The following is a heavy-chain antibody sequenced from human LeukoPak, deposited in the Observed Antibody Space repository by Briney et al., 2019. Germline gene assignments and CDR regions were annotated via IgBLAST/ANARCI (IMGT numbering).Heavy chain of an antibody. J-gene: IGHJ6*03. CDR2: IYYSGST. CDR3: ARYYYDSSGYHYYYYMDV. D-gene: IGHD3-22*01. V-gene: IGHV4-59*01. CDR1: GGSISSYY. Sequence: PSETLSLTCTVSGGSISSYYWSWIRQPPAKGLEWLGYIYYSGSTNYNPSLKSRVTISVDTSKNQFSLMLSSVTAADTAVYYCARYYYDSSGYHYYYYMDVWGKGTTVTVSS.